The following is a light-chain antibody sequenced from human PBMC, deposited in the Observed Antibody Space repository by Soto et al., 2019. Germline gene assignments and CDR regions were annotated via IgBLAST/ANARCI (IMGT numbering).Light chain of an antibody. J-gene: IGKJ1*01. Sequence: EIVMTQSPATLSVSPGERATLSCKASQSVSNNLAWYQQKPGQAPRLLIYGASTRATGIPARFSGSGSGTEFTLTISSLQSEDFAVYYCQQYNNWPPWTFGQGTKVEIK. CDR1: QSVSNN. V-gene: IGKV3-15*01. CDR3: QQYNNWPPWT. CDR2: GAS.